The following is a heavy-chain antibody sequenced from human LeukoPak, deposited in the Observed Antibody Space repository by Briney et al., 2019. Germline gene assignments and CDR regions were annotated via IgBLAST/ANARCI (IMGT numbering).Heavy chain of an antibody. CDR1: GFTFRTFT. Sequence: GGSLRLSCAASGFTFRTFTMNWVRQAPGKGLEWVSAITGDGGSSYYADSVKGRFTISRDNSKNTLYLQVTSLRAEDTAVYYCAKRDAYDTSGFSPLFDYWGQGTLVTVSS. CDR3: AKRDAYDTSGFSPLFDY. D-gene: IGHD3-22*01. J-gene: IGHJ4*02. CDR2: ITGDGGSS. V-gene: IGHV3-23*01.